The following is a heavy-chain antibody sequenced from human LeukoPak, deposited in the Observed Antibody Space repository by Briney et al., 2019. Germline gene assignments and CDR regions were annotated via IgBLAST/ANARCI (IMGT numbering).Heavy chain of an antibody. Sequence: SETLSLTCTVSGDSISSDYWSWIRQPPGKGLEWIGYIYYSGSTNYNPSLKSRVTMSIDTSKNQFSLKLSSVTAADTAVYYCARATYGNYVYYFDYWGQGTLVTVSS. D-gene: IGHD4-11*01. J-gene: IGHJ4*02. CDR3: ARATYGNYVYYFDY. V-gene: IGHV4-59*01. CDR1: GDSISSDY. CDR2: IYYSGST.